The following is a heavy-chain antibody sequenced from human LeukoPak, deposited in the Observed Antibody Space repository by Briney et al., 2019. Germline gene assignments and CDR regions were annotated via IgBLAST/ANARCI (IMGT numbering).Heavy chain of an antibody. V-gene: IGHV1-18*01. CDR2: ISAYNGNT. D-gene: IGHD1-26*01. CDR1: GYTFTSYG. Sequence: ASVKVSCKASGYTFTSYGISWVRQAPGQGLEWMGWISAYNGNTNYAQKLQGRVTMTTDTPTSTAYMELRSLRSDDTAVYYCARGDMGATTDYFDYWGQGTLVTVSS. CDR3: ARGDMGATTDYFDY. J-gene: IGHJ4*02.